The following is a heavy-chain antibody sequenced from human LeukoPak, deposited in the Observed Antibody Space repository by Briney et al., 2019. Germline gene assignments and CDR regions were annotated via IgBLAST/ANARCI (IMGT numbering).Heavy chain of an antibody. CDR3: ARDGLWFGEFPNWFDP. CDR2: IYYSGST. D-gene: IGHD3-10*01. J-gene: IGHJ5*02. CDR1: GGSISSYY. V-gene: IGHV4-59*01. Sequence: SETLSLTCTVSGGSISSYYWSWIRQPPGKGLEWIGYIYYSGSTNYNPSLKSRVTISVDTSKNQFSLKLSSVTAADTAVYYCARDGLWFGEFPNWFDPWGQGTLVTVSS.